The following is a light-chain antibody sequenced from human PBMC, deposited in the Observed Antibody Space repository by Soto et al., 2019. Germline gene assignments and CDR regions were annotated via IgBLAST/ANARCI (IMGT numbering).Light chain of an antibody. Sequence: DIQMTQSPSTLSASVGDRVTITCRASQSISSWLAWYQQKPGKAPKVLIFDASSLESGVPSGFSGSGSATEFTLTISSLQPDDFATYYCQQYSTYPWTFGQGTKVDIK. V-gene: IGKV1-5*01. J-gene: IGKJ1*01. CDR1: QSISSW. CDR3: QQYSTYPWT. CDR2: DAS.